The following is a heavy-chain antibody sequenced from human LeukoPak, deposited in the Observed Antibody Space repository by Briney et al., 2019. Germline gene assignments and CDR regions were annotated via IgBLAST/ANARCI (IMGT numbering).Heavy chain of an antibody. D-gene: IGHD3-10*01. J-gene: IGHJ4*02. V-gene: IGHV3-23*01. Sequence: GGSLRLSCAGSGFSFSSFVMSWVRQAPGKGLEWVSAIGGSGGDTYYADSVKGRFTISRDNSKNTLYLQMNSLRADDTAVYYCAKMSGVVWFGELRLPFDSWGQGTVVTVSS. CDR2: IGGSGGDT. CDR1: GFSFSSFV. CDR3: AKMSGVVWFGELRLPFDS.